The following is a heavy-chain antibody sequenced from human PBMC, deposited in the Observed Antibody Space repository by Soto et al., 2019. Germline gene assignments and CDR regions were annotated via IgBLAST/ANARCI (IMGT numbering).Heavy chain of an antibody. Sequence: GGSLRLSCAASGFTFSSYAMHWVRQAPGKGLEWVAVISYDGSNKYYADSVKGRFTISRDNSKNTLYLQMNSLRAEDTAVYYCARDERYFDWLLHSPNYYFDYWGQGTLVTVSS. J-gene: IGHJ4*02. V-gene: IGHV3-30-3*01. CDR2: ISYDGSNK. D-gene: IGHD3-9*01. CDR1: GFTFSSYA. CDR3: ARDERYFDWLLHSPNYYFDY.